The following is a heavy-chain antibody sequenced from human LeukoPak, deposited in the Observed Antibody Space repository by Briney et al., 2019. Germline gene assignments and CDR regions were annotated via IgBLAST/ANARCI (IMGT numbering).Heavy chain of an antibody. J-gene: IGHJ3*02. CDR2: IYYGGST. CDR3: ARSDSSGWFDAFDI. CDR1: GGSISNYY. D-gene: IGHD6-19*01. V-gene: IGHV4-59*01. Sequence: SETLSLTCTVSGGSISNYYWTWIRQPPGKGLEWIGYIYYGGSTNYNPSLKSRVTISVDTSKNHFSLRLTSVSAADTAFYYCARSDSSGWFDAFDIWGQGTMVTVSS.